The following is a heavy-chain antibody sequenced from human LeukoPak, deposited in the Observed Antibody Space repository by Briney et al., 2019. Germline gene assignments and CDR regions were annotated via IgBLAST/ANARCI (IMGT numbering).Heavy chain of an antibody. Sequence: GGSLRLSCAASGFTFDDYGMSWVRQGPGKGLEWVSGTNCNGGSTGYADSVKGRFTISRDNAKNSLYLQMNSLRAEDTAVYYCAKLGYAAADIVVVVAATPNYWGQGTLVTVSS. CDR1: GFTFDDYG. CDR2: TNCNGGST. D-gene: IGHD2-15*01. J-gene: IGHJ4*02. CDR3: AKLGYAAADIVVVVAATPNY. V-gene: IGHV3-20*04.